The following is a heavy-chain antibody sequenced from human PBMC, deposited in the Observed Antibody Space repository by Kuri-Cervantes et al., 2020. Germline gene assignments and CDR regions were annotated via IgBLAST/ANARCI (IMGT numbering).Heavy chain of an antibody. CDR1: GFTLSSYS. J-gene: IGHJ4*02. D-gene: IGHD6-19*01. CDR2: ISSSSIYI. CDR3: AKDRIAVAGPIDY. Sequence: GGSLRLSCAASGFTLSSYSMNWVCQAPGKGLEWVSSISSSSIYIYYADSLKGRFTISRDNAKNSLYLQMNSLRAEDTAVYYCAKDRIAVAGPIDYWGQGTLVTVSS. V-gene: IGHV3-21*01.